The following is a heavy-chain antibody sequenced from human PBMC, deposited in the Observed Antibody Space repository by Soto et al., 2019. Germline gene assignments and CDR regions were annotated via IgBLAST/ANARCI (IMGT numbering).Heavy chain of an antibody. CDR2: IYYSGST. CDR3: ASPILTGYYARYYYGMDV. D-gene: IGHD3-9*01. V-gene: IGHV4-39*01. Sequence: KTSETLSLTCTVSGGSISSSSYYWGWIRQPPGKGLEWIGSIYYSGSTYYNPSLKSRVTISVDTSKNQFSLKLSSVTAADTAVYYCASPILTGYYARYYYGMDVWGQGTTVTVSS. J-gene: IGHJ6*02. CDR1: GGSISSSSYY.